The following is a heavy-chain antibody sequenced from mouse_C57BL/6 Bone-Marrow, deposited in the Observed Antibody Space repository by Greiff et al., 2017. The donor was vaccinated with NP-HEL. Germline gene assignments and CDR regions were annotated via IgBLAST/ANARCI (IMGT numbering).Heavy chain of an antibody. J-gene: IGHJ1*03. Sequence: QVQLQQSDAELVKPGASVKISCKVSGYTFTDHTIHWMKQRPEQGLEWIGYIYPRDGSTKYNEKFKGKATLTAEKSSSTAYMQLNSLTSEDSAVYFCARDLYYGSSYHWYFDVWGTGTTVTVSS. CDR1: GYTFTDHT. V-gene: IGHV1-78*01. CDR3: ARDLYYGSSYHWYFDV. D-gene: IGHD1-1*01. CDR2: IYPRDGST.